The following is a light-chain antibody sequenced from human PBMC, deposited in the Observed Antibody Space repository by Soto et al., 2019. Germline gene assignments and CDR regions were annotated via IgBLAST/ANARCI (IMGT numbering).Light chain of an antibody. CDR3: QKYGSSFT. CDR1: QSISSNY. CDR2: GAS. V-gene: IGKV3-20*01. J-gene: IGKJ3*01. Sequence: EIVLTQSPGTLSLSPGERATLSCRASQSISSNYLAWYQHKPGQGPRLLIYGASSRATGIPDRFSGSGSGTDFTLTISRLEPEDFALYYCQKYGSSFTFGPGTKVYIK.